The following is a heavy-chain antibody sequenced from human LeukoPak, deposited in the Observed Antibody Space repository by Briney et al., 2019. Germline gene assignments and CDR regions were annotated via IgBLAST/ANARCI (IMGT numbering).Heavy chain of an antibody. CDR3: ARDGAARPAAYYFDY. V-gene: IGHV3-30-3*01. CDR2: ISYDGSNK. Sequence: PGGSLRLSCAASGFTFSSYAMHWVRQAPGKGLEWVAVISYDGSNKYYADSVKGRFTISRDNSKNTLYLQMNSLRAEDTAVYYCARDGAARPAAYYFDYWGQGTLVTVSS. CDR1: GFTFSSYA. D-gene: IGHD6-6*01. J-gene: IGHJ4*02.